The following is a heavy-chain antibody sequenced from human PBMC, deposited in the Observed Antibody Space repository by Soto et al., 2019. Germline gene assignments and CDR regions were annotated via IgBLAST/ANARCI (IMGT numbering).Heavy chain of an antibody. CDR1: GGTFSSYT. J-gene: IGHJ2*01. CDR2: IIPIFGTA. Sequence: QVQLVQSGAEVKKPGSSVTVSCKASGGTFSSYTIGWVRQAPGQGLGWMGGIIPIFGTANYAQKFQGRVTITADESTSTAYMELSSLRSEDTAVYYCARGNHRWLQLWYFDLWGRGTLVTVSS. V-gene: IGHV1-69*12. CDR3: ARGNHRWLQLWYFDL. D-gene: IGHD5-12*01.